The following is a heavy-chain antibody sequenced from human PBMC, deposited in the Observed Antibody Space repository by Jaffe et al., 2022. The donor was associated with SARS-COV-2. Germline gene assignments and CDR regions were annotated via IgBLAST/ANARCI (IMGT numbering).Heavy chain of an antibody. J-gene: IGHJ4*02. CDR2: IGSRGSII. D-gene: IGHD6-13*01. CDR1: GFTFSSYE. Sequence: EVQLVESGGGLVQPGGSLRLSCAASGFTFSSYEMNWVRQPPGKRLEWVSYIGSRGSIIYYADSVKGRFTISRDNAKNSLYLQMNSLRAEDTAVYYCAGGFVSSWYSDYWGQGTLVTVSS. V-gene: IGHV3-48*03. CDR3: AGGFVSSWYSDY.